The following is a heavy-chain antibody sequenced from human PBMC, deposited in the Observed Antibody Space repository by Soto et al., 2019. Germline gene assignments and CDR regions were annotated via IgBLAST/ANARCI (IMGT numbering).Heavy chain of an antibody. V-gene: IGHV1-69*01. D-gene: IGHD3-16*01. J-gene: IGHJ3*02. Sequence: QVQLVQSGAEVKKPGSSVKVSCKASGGTFSSYAISWVRQAPGQGLEWMGGIIPIFGTANYAQKFQGRVTITADESTSTDYMELSSLRSEDTAVYYCARVNRYYDYVWGSLGAFDIWGQGTMVTVSS. CDR3: ARVNRYYDYVWGSLGAFDI. CDR1: GGTFSSYA. CDR2: IIPIFGTA.